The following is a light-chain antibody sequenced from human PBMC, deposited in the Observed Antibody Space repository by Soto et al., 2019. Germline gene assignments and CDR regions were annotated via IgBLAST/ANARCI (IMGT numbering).Light chain of an antibody. CDR2: DAS. J-gene: IGKJ3*01. V-gene: IGKV1-5*01. CDR3: QQYDGN. Sequence: DIQLTQSPSTLSASVGDRVTLTCRASQNINNWLAWYQQKPGKAPKVLIYDASSLESGVPSRFSGSGSGTEFTLTISSLQPDDFATYYCQQYDGNFGPGTKMHIK. CDR1: QNINNW.